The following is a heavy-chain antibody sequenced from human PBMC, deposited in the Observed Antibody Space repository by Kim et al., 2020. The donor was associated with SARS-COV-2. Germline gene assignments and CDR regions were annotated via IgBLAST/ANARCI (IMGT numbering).Heavy chain of an antibody. CDR1: GGSFSGYY. J-gene: IGHJ4*02. CDR3: ARGRRRYCSGGSCDAFYFDY. V-gene: IGHV4-34*01. D-gene: IGHD2-15*01. CDR2: INHSGST. Sequence: SETLSLTCAVYGGSFSGYYWSWIRQPPGKGLEWIGEINHSGSTNYNPSLKSRVTISVDTSKNQFSLKLSSVTAADTAVYYCARGRRRYCSGGSCDAFYFDYWGQGTLVTVSS.